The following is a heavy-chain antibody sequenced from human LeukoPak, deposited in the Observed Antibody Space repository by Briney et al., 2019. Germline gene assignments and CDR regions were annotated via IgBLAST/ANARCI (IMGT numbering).Heavy chain of an antibody. CDR1: GFTFSSYS. Sequence: PGGSLRLSCAASGFTFSSYSMNWVRQAPGKGLEWVSYISSSSSTIYYADSVKGRFTISRDNAKNSLYLQMNSLRAEDTAVYYCARDFSYGGRWGQGTLVTVSS. D-gene: IGHD3-16*01. V-gene: IGHV3-48*04. CDR2: ISSSSSTI. J-gene: IGHJ4*02. CDR3: ARDFSYGGR.